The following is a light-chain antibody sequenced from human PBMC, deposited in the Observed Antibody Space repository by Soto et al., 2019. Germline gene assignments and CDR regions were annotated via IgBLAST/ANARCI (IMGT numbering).Light chain of an antibody. J-gene: IGKJ1*01. CDR1: QSISSW. CDR2: KAS. CDR3: QQYKDNWT. Sequence: DIQMTQSPSTLSASVGDRVTITCRASQSISSWLAWYQQKPGTAPKLLIYKASTLQSGVPSRFSGSGSGTGFTLTISSLQPDDSATYYCQQYKDNWTFGQGTKVDIK. V-gene: IGKV1-5*03.